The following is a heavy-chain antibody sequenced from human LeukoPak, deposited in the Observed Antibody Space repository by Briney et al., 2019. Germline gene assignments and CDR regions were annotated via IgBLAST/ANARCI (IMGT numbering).Heavy chain of an antibody. Sequence: SQTLSLTCTVSGGSTSSGDYYWSWLRQPPGKGLEGIGYIYYSGSTYYNPSLKSRVTISVDTSKNQFSLKLSSVTAADTAVYYCARVHYYGSGSYCDDYWGQGTLVTVSS. CDR2: IYYSGST. CDR3: ARVHYYGSGSYCDDY. V-gene: IGHV4-30-4*01. J-gene: IGHJ4*02. CDR1: GGSTSSGDYY. D-gene: IGHD3-10*01.